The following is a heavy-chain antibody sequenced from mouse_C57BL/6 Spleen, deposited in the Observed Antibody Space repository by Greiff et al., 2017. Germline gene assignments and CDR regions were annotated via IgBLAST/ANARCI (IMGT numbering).Heavy chain of an antibody. CDR3: TREGDDYGSSPWFAY. CDR1: GFTFSSYA. CDR2: ISSGGDYI. D-gene: IGHD1-1*01. J-gene: IGHJ3*01. Sequence: EVHLVESGEGLVKPGGSLTLSCAASGFTFSSYAMSWVRPTPEKRLEWVAYISSGGDYIYYADTVKGRFTISRDNARNTLYLQMSSRRSEDTAMEDCTREGDDYGSSPWFAYWGQGTLVTVSA. V-gene: IGHV5-9-1*02.